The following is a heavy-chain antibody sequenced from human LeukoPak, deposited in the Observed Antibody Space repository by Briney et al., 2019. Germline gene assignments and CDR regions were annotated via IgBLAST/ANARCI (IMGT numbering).Heavy chain of an antibody. CDR2: INPNSGCT. Sequence: ASVKVSCKASGYTFTGYYMHWVRQATGQGLEWMGCINPNSGCTNYAQKFQGRVTMTRDTSISTAYMELSRLRSDDTAVYYCARVKALKGYSYGRVFDYWGQGTLVTVSS. V-gene: IGHV1-2*02. CDR3: ARVKALKGYSYGRVFDY. D-gene: IGHD5-18*01. J-gene: IGHJ4*02. CDR1: GYTFTGYY.